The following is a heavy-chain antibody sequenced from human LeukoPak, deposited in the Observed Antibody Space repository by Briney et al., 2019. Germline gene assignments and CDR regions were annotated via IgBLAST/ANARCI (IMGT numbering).Heavy chain of an antibody. CDR3: ARPLRYGGNYYYGMDV. J-gene: IGHJ6*02. CDR1: GYSFTSYW. D-gene: IGHD4-23*01. Sequence: GESLKISCKGSGYSFTSYWIGWVRQMPGKGLEWMGIIYPGDSDTRYSPSFQGQVTISADKSISTAYLQWSSLKASDTAMYYCARPLRYGGNYYYGMDVWGQGTTVTVSS. V-gene: IGHV5-51*01. CDR2: IYPGDSDT.